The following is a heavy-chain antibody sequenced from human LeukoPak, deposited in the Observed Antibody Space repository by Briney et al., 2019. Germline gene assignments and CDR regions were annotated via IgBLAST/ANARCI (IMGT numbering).Heavy chain of an antibody. D-gene: IGHD3-16*02. V-gene: IGHV1-2*02. Sequence: ASVKVSCKASGYTFTGYYMHWVRQAPGQGLEWMGWINPNSGGTNYAQKFQGRVTMTTDTSTSTAYMELRSLRSDDTAVYYCARDGYRGNYYFDYWGQGTLVTVSS. CDR2: INPNSGGT. CDR1: GYTFTGYY. CDR3: ARDGYRGNYYFDY. J-gene: IGHJ4*02.